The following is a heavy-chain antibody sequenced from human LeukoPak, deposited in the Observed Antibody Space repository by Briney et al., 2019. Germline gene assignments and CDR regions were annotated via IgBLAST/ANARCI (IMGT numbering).Heavy chain of an antibody. CDR2: IYYSGST. CDR1: GGSISSSYW. J-gene: IGHJ4*02. D-gene: IGHD5-18*01. V-gene: IGHV4-4*02. Sequence: SSETLSLTCAVSGGSISSSYWWSWVRQPPGKGLEWIGEIYYSGSTNYNPSLKSRVTISVDKSKSQFSLKLSSVTAADTAVYYCARKGYTIGSFDYWGQGTLVTVSS. CDR3: ARKGYTIGSFDY.